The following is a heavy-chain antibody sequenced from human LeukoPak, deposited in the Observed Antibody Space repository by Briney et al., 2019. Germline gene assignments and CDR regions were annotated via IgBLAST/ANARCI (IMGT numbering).Heavy chain of an antibody. D-gene: IGHD3-3*01. V-gene: IGHV4-59*01. Sequence: SETLSLTCTVSGGSIRSYYWTWIRQPPGKGLEWIGYISYSGSTNYNPSLKSRVTISVDTSKNQFSLKLSSVTAADTAVYFCARAPYYDFWSGYQASAFDIWGQGTMVTVSS. J-gene: IGHJ3*02. CDR1: GGSIRSYY. CDR2: ISYSGST. CDR3: ARAPYYDFWSGYQASAFDI.